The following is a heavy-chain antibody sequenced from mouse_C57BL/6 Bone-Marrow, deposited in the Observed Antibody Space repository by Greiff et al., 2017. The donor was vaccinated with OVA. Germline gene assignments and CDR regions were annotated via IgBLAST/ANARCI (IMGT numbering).Heavy chain of an antibody. CDR2: LHPNSGST. CDR3: ARKRRSSLDY. D-gene: IGHD1-1*01. J-gene: IGHJ2*01. CDR1: GYTFTSYW. V-gene: IGHV1-64*01. Sequence: VQLQQPGAELVKPGASVKLSCKASGYTFTSYWMHWVKQRPGQGLAWIGLLHPNSGSTNYNEKFKSKATLTVDKSSSTAYMQLSSLTSEDSAVYYCARKRRSSLDYWGQGTTLTVSS.